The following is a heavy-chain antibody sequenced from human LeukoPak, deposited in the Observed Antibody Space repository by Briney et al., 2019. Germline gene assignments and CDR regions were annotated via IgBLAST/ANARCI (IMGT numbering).Heavy chain of an antibody. CDR3: AREIVGAGANWFDP. V-gene: IGHV1-2*02. Sequence: EASVKVSCKASGYTFTGHYMHWVRQAPGQGLEWMGLINPNSDGTNYAQKFQGRVTMTRDTSINTAYMELSRLRSDDTAVYYCAREIVGAGANWFDPWGQGTLVIVSS. D-gene: IGHD1-26*01. CDR1: GYTFTGHY. CDR2: INPNSDGT. J-gene: IGHJ5*02.